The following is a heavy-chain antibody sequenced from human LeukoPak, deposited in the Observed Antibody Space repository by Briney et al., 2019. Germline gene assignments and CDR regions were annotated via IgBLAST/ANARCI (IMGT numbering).Heavy chain of an antibody. CDR1: GFMFDDYG. V-gene: IGHV3-23*01. D-gene: IGHD2-15*01. CDR3: ARRYCSGGTWYYFDN. CDR2: ISGSGHST. J-gene: IGHJ4*02. Sequence: GGSLRLSCAASGFMFDDYGMSWVRQAPGKGLEWVSTISGSGHSTFYAVSVKGRFTISSDNSKNTLYLQMNSLRGEDSALYYCARRYCSGGTWYYFDNWGQGTLATVSS.